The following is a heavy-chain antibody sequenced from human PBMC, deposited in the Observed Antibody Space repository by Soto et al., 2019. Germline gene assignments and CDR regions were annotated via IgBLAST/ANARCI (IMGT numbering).Heavy chain of an antibody. Sequence: QVQLQESGPGLVKPSDTLSLTCAVSGYSISSSNWWGWIRQPPGKGLEWIGYIYDSGSTYDNPSLKSRVTMSVDTSKNQFSLELSAVAAVDTAVYYCARSHSSSGVYFDYWGPGTLVNVSP. CDR1: GYSISSSNW. CDR2: IYDSGST. V-gene: IGHV4-28*01. D-gene: IGHD3-10*01. CDR3: ARSHSSSGVYFDY. J-gene: IGHJ4*02.